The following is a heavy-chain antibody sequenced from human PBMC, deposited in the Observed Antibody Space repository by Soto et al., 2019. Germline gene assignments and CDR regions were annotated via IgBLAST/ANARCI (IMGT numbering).Heavy chain of an antibody. CDR1: GFTFSSYS. Sequence: GGSPRLSCAASGFTFSSYSMSWVRQAPGKGLEWVSGFRTSGDGGTTYYADSVKGRLTISRDNSKNMLFLQMNSLRAEDTAIYYCAKKVNSGPGSQYFDYWGQGTLVTVSS. CDR2: FRTSGDGGTT. CDR3: AKKVNSGPGSQYFDY. V-gene: IGHV3-23*01. J-gene: IGHJ4*02. D-gene: IGHD3-10*01.